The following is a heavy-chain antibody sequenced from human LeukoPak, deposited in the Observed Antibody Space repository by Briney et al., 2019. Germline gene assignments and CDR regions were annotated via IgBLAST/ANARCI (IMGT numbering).Heavy chain of an antibody. J-gene: IGHJ4*02. D-gene: IGHD2-2*02. CDR2: LIGSDGTT. V-gene: IGHV3-23*01. CDR3: SRNIHCDY. Sequence: GGSLRLSCAVSGFTFSNSVMIWVRQAPGKGLQWVSSLIGSDGTTYYADSVKGRFTISRDSSKNTLYLQMNSLRAEDTAIYYCSRNIHCDYWGQGTQVTVSS. CDR1: GFTFSNSV.